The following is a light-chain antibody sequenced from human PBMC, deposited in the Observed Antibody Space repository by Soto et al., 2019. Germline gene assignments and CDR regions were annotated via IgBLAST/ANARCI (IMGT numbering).Light chain of an antibody. J-gene: IGKJ3*01. CDR3: LQPIHWPFT. CDR2: QVS. Sequence: DVVLTQSPVSLPVTLGQPASISCRSSQSLLYSDGKTSLNWFHQRPGQSPRRLIYQVSIRDSGVPVRFSGSGSGTDFTLHISRVEAEDMGVYYCLQPIHWPFTVGPGTKVDI. CDR1: QSLLYSDGKTS. V-gene: IGKV2-30*01.